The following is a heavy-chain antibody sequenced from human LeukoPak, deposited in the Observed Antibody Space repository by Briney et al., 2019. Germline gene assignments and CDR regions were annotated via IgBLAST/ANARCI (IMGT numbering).Heavy chain of an antibody. V-gene: IGHV4-39*07. CDR2: INHSGST. CDR1: GGSISSGGYY. CDR3: ASTVDIVATVDY. D-gene: IGHD5-12*01. Sequence: SETLSLTCTVSGGSISSGGYYWSWIRQPPGKGLEWIGEINHSGSTNYNPSLKSRVTISVDTSKNQFSLKLSSVTAADTAVYYCASTVDIVATVDYWGQGTLVTVSS. J-gene: IGHJ4*02.